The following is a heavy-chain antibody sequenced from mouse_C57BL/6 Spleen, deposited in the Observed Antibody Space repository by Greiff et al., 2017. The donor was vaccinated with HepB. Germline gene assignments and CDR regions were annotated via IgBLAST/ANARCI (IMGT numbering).Heavy chain of an antibody. V-gene: IGHV1-55*01. CDR2: IYPGSGST. CDR3: ARRDWDLHWYFDV. J-gene: IGHJ1*03. Sequence: QVQLQQPGAELVKPGASVKLSCKASGYTFTSYWMQWVKQRPGQGLEWIGDIYPGSGSTNYNEKFKSKATLTVDTSSSTAYMQLSSLTSEDSAVYYCARRDWDLHWYFDVWGTGTTVTVSS. D-gene: IGHD4-1*01. CDR1: GYTFTSYW.